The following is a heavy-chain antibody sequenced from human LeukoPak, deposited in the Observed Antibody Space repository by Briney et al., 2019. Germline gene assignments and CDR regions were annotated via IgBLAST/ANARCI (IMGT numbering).Heavy chain of an antibody. CDR3: ARVGYDFWSGYYSFDY. CDR1: GGTFSSYA. Sequence: SVKVSCKASGGTFSSYAISWVRQAPGQGLEWMGGIIPIFGTANYAQKFQGRVTITADESTSTAYMELSSLRSEDTAVYYCARVGYDFWSGYYSFDYWGQGTLVTVSS. V-gene: IGHV1-69*13. D-gene: IGHD3-3*01. J-gene: IGHJ4*02. CDR2: IIPIFGTA.